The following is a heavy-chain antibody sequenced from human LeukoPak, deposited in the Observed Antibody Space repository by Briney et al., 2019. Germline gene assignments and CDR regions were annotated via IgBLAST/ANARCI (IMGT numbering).Heavy chain of an antibody. D-gene: IGHD2-2*01. CDR2: VSNDGRNT. CDR3: AKDRSYCSSTSCYEFDY. Sequence: SGGSLRLSCAASGFIFSTYGMHWVRQSPGKGLEWVAVVSNDGRNTHYAESVKGRFIISRDNSKNTLYLQINSLSAEDTAVYYCAKDRSYCSSTSCYEFDYWGQGTLVTVSS. V-gene: IGHV3-30*18. CDR1: GFIFSTYG. J-gene: IGHJ4*02.